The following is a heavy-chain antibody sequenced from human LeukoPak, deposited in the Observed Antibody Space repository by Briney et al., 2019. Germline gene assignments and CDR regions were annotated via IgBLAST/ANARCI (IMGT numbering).Heavy chain of an antibody. CDR3: ARDGFQYSSGWYSGVGYFDY. CDR2: ISSSSSYI. Sequence: PGGSLRLSCAASGFTFSSYSMNWVRQAPGKGLEWVSSISSSSSYIYYADSVKGRFTISRDNAKNSLYLQMNSLRAEDTAVYYCARDGFQYSSGWYSGVGYFDYWGQGTLVTVSS. D-gene: IGHD6-19*01. CDR1: GFTFSSYS. J-gene: IGHJ4*02. V-gene: IGHV3-21*01.